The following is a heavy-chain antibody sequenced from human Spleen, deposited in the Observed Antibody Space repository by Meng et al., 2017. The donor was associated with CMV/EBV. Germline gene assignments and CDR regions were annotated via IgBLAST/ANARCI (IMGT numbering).Heavy chain of an antibody. CDR1: GFTFSTYT. J-gene: IGHJ6*02. CDR3: TPVPFTMMVAGMDV. Sequence: GESLKISCAASGFTFSTYTMAWVRQAPGKGLEWVGRIKSKTDGGTTDYAAPVKGRFTISRDDSKNTLYLQMNSLKTEDTAVYYCTPVPFTMMVAGMDVWGQGTTVTVSS. CDR2: IKSKTDGGTT. V-gene: IGHV3-15*01. D-gene: IGHD3-22*01.